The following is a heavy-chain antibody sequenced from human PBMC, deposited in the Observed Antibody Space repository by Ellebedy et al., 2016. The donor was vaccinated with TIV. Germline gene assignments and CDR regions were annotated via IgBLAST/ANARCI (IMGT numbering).Heavy chain of an antibody. CDR2: INQDGSEI. D-gene: IGHD4-23*01. V-gene: IGHV3-7*01. Sequence: GGSLRLSCAASGFTFSSFWMTWVRKAPGKGLEWVANINQDGSEIWYVDSVKGRFTISRDNAKNSVYLQMNSLRVEDTAVFYCARGLRWYAFDIWGQGTMVTVSS. CDR3: ARGLRWYAFDI. CDR1: GFTFSSFW. J-gene: IGHJ3*02.